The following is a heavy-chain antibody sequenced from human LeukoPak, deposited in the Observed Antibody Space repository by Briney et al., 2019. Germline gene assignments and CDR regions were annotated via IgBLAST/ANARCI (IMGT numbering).Heavy chain of an antibody. Sequence: PSETLSLTCTVSGGSISSYYWSWTRQPPGKGLEWIGYINYSGSTKYNPSLKSRVTISVDTSKNQFSLKVSSVTAADTAVYYCARAGRREGNVDYWGQGTLVTVSS. CDR1: GGSISSYY. CDR2: INYSGST. CDR3: ARAGRREGNVDY. D-gene: IGHD4-23*01. V-gene: IGHV4-59*01. J-gene: IGHJ4*02.